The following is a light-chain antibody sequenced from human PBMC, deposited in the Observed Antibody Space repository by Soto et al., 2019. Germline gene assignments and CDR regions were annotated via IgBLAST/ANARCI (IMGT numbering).Light chain of an antibody. V-gene: IGKV1-5*03. CDR2: KAS. CDR3: QQYNSYQWT. Sequence: DIQMTQSPSTLSASVGDRVTITCRASQSITGWLAWYQQKPGKAPKLLIYKASSLESGVPSRFSGSGSGTEFTLNSSSLQPDDFASYYCQQYNSYQWTFGQGTKVEIK. CDR1: QSITGW. J-gene: IGKJ1*01.